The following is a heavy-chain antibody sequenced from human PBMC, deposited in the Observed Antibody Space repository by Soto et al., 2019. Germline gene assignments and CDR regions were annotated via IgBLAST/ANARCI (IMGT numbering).Heavy chain of an antibody. V-gene: IGHV3-15*07. CDR1: GFNFINAW. D-gene: IGHD1-26*01. CDR2: IKSKADVETT. Sequence: EVQLVESGGGLVEPGGSLRLSCAASGFNFINAWMHWVRQAPGKGLEWVGRIKSKADVETTDYAAPVKGRFIISRDDSKNTLYLQINSLKMEDTAVYYCSALGVCGQGTKVTVSS. J-gene: IGHJ6*02. CDR3: SALGV.